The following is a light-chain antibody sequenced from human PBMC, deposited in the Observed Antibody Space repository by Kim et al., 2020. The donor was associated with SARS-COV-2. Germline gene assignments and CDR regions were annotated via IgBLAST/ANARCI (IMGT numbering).Light chain of an antibody. Sequence: KTASIICTGNSNNVGLQGTSWLQQHQGHPPKLLSYRNNNRPSGISERFSASRSGDPASLTITGLQPEDEADYYCSAWDRSLNAVVFGGGTQLTVL. J-gene: IGLJ2*01. CDR3: SAWDRSLNAVV. CDR2: RNN. CDR1: SNNVGLQG. V-gene: IGLV10-54*04.